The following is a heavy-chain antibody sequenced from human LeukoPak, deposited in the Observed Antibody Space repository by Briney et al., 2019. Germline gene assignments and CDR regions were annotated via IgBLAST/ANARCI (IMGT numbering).Heavy chain of an antibody. J-gene: IGHJ4*02. CDR1: GFTFDDYA. V-gene: IGHV3-33*08. CDR3: AREAYSSGFD. CDR2: IWYDGSNK. D-gene: IGHD6-19*01. Sequence: GGSLRLSCAASGFTFDDYAMHWVRQAPGKGLEWVAVIWYDGSNKYYADSVKGRFTISRDNSENTLYLQMNSLRAEDTAVYYCAREAYSSGFDWGQGTLVTVSS.